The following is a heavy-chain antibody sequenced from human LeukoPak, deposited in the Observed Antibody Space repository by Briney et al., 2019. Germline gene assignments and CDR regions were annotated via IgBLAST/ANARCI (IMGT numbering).Heavy chain of an antibody. V-gene: IGHV4-39*01. CDR2: IYYSGYT. J-gene: IGHJ4*02. CDR3: AMLRRGYSGTYNRFDY. D-gene: IGHD5-12*01. Sequence: SETLSLTCTVSGGSISSSSYYWGWIRQPPGKGLEWIGSIYYSGYTYYNPSVESRVTISVDTSKNQFSLKLSSVTAADTAVYYCAMLRRGYSGTYNRFDYWGQGTLVTVSS. CDR1: GGSISSSSYY.